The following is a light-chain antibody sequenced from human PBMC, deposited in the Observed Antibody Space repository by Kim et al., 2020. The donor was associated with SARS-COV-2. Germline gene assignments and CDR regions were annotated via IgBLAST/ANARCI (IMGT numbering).Light chain of an antibody. CDR1: NNNVGNQG. CDR3: SAWDSSLNAWV. CDR2: RNN. J-gene: IGLJ3*02. V-gene: IGLV10-54*04. Sequence: SQPATLTCTGNNNNVGNQGAAWLQQHQGHPPKLLSYRNNNRPSGISERFSASRSGDTASLTITGLQPEDETDYYCSAWDSSLNAWVFGGGTQLTVL.